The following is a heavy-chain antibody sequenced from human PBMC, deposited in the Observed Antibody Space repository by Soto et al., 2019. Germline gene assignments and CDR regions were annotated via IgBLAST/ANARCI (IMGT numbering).Heavy chain of an antibody. V-gene: IGHV4-34*01. D-gene: IGHD7-27*01. CDR1: GGSFSGYY. CDR2: INHSGST. J-gene: IGHJ6*03. CDR3: AREVYGDYYYYYYMDV. Sequence: PSETLSLTCAVYGGSFSGYYWSWIRQPPGKGLEWIGEINHSGSTNYNPSLKSRVTISVDTSKNQFSLKLSSVTAADTAVYYCAREVYGDYYYYYYMDVWGKGTTVTVSS.